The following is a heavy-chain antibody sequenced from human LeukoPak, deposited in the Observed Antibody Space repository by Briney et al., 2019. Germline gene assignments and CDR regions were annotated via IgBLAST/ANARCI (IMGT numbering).Heavy chain of an antibody. D-gene: IGHD4-17*01. Sequence: PSETLWLTCLVTGGAITSCSYCWGWIRQPPVKSLEWIGSVYYSGSTYYNPSLKSRVTISVDTSKSQFSLKLSSVTAADTALYYCARYDYGDYHFDYWGHGTRVTVSS. V-gene: IGHV4-39*01. CDR3: ARYDYGDYHFDY. CDR2: VYYSGST. J-gene: IGHJ4*01. CDR1: GGAITSCSYC.